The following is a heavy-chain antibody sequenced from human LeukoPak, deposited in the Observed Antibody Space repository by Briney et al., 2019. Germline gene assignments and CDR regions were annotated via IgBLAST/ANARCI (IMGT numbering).Heavy chain of an antibody. J-gene: IGHJ4*02. CDR3: AGLVGRYSSGLYYYYFDY. CDR2: INNYNGDT. D-gene: IGHD3-22*01. CDR1: GYTFISYG. V-gene: IGHV1-18*01. Sequence: ASVKVSCKASGYTFISYGISWVRQAPGQGLEWMGWINNYNGDTNYVQKFQGRVTMTTDTSTSTAYMELRSLRSDDTAVYYCAGLVGRYSSGLYYYYFDYWGQGTLVTVSS.